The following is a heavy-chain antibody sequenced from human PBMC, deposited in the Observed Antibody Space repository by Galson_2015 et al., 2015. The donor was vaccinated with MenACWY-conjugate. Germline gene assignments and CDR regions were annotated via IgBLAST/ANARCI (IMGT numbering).Heavy chain of an antibody. J-gene: IGHJ2*01. CDR3: ARMGTVTTHVPMQRVCFDL. CDR2: INPSGGST. V-gene: IGHV1-46*01. CDR1: GYTFTSYY. D-gene: IGHD4-17*01. Sequence: SVKVSCKASGYTFTSYYTHWVRQAPGQGLEWMGIINPSGGSTSYAQKFQGRVTMTRDTSTSTVYMELSSLRSEDTAVYYCARMGTVTTHVPMQRVCFDLWGRGTLVTVSS.